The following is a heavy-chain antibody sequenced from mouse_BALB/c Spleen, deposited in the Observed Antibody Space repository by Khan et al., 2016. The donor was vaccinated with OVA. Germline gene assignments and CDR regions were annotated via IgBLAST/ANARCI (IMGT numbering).Heavy chain of an antibody. V-gene: IGHV1S136*01. CDR1: GYTFTSYV. CDR2: ISPNNDGS. CDR3: LRSLSYYGRADEGFAY. Sequence: EVQLQQSRPELVKPRASVKMSCKASGYTFTSYVMHRVKQKPGQGLEWIGYISPNNDGSKYNEKFRSKATLTSDKSSSTAYMEHSTQTPEDSAVYCSLRSLSYYGRADEGFAYWDRGTLVTVSA. J-gene: IGHJ3*01. D-gene: IGHD1-1*01.